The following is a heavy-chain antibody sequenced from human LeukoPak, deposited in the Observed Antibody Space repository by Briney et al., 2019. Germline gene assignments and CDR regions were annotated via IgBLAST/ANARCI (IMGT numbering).Heavy chain of an antibody. J-gene: IGHJ4*02. CDR3: ARDPLFGVAYYFDY. D-gene: IGHD3-3*01. CDR2: ISSSSSYI. CDR1: GFTFSSYT. Sequence: GGSLRLSCAASGFTFSSYTMNWVRQAPGKGLEWVSSISSSSSYIIYADSVEGRFTISRDNAKNSLYLQMNSLRAEDTAVYYCARDPLFGVAYYFDYWGQGTLVTVSS. V-gene: IGHV3-21*01.